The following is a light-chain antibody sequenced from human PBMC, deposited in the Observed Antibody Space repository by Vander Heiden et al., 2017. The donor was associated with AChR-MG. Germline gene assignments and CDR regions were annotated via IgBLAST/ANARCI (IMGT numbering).Light chain of an antibody. J-gene: IGLJ2*01. CDR3: SSYTSNSTVV. CDR1: SSDVGAYNY. V-gene: IGLV2-14*03. Sequence: QSALTQPASVSGSPGQSITISFTGTSSDVGAYNYVSWYQKHPGKAPKRMIYDVTYRPSGISNRFSGSKSGNTASLTISGLQAEDEADYYCSSYTSNSTVVFGGGTKLTVL. CDR2: DVT.